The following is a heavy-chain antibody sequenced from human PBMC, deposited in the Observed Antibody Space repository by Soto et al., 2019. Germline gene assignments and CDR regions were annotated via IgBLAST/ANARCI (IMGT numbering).Heavy chain of an antibody. CDR2: IYPGDSDT. CDR3: ASLRGTVVIVANNWFEP. CDR1: GYSFTNYW. V-gene: IGHV5-51*01. D-gene: IGHD5-12*01. Sequence: GESLKISCKTSGYSFTNYWIGWVRQLPGKGLEWMGIIYPGDSDTRYSPSFQGQVTISADQSLNTAYLHWSSLKAADTAMYYCASLRGTVVIVANNWFEPWGQGPLVTSPQ. J-gene: IGHJ5*02.